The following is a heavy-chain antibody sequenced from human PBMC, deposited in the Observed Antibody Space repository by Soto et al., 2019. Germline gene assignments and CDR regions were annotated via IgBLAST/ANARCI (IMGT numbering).Heavy chain of an antibody. D-gene: IGHD3-22*01. Sequence: EVQLVESGGGLVQPGGSLRLCYAASGFTFSRYSMNWVRQAPGKGLEWVSYISSGSSTIFYADSVKGRFTISRDNAKNSLYLQMNSLRAEDTAVYYCAPHSGYYDYWGQGTLVTVSS. V-gene: IGHV3-48*01. CDR3: APHSGYYDY. CDR1: GFTFSRYS. CDR2: ISSGSSTI. J-gene: IGHJ4*02.